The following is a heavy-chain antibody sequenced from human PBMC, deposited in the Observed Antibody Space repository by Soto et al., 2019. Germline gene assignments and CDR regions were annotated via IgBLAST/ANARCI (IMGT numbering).Heavy chain of an antibody. Sequence: QVQLVEAGGGLVKPGGCLRLSCAASGFTFSDYYMSWIRQAPGKGLEWVSYISSSGSDTNYADSVKGRFTVSRDNAKNSLYLQMNSLRAEDTAVYYCARSLRGYIGYSGYWGQGTLVTVSS. CDR2: ISSSGSDT. CDR1: GFTFSDYY. CDR3: ARSLRGYIGYSGY. D-gene: IGHD5-12*01. V-gene: IGHV3-11*05. J-gene: IGHJ4*02.